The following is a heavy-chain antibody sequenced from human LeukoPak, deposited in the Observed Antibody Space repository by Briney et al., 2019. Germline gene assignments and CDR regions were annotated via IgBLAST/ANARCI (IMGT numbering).Heavy chain of an antibody. CDR1: GFTFSKSW. V-gene: IGHV3-7*04. Sequence: GGSLRLSCAASGFTFSKSWMSWLRQTPEKGLGWVANIKEDRSAKYYVDSVKGRFTISRDNAKNSLYLQMNSLRAEDTAVYYCAKDDEGYYWGQGILVTVSS. CDR3: AKDDEGYY. D-gene: IGHD3-3*01. CDR2: IKEDRSAK. J-gene: IGHJ4*02.